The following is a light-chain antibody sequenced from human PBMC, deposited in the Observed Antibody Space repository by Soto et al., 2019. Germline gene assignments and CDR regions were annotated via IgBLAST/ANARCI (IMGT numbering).Light chain of an antibody. Sequence: DIQMNQSPSTLYASVGDRVTITCRASQSISSWLAWYQQKPGKAPKLLIYDASSLESGVPSRFSGSGSGTEFTLTISSLQPDDFATYSCQQYNSYWTFGQGTKVEIK. CDR1: QSISSW. J-gene: IGKJ1*01. CDR2: DAS. V-gene: IGKV1-5*01. CDR3: QQYNSYWT.